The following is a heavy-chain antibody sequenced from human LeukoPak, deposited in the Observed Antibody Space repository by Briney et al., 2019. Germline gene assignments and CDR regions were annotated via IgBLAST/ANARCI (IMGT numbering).Heavy chain of an antibody. CDR2: ISSSSRNI. J-gene: IGHJ4*02. CDR3: ARGGAYSSARGNDY. CDR1: GFTSSSYS. V-gene: IGHV3-21*01. Sequence: GGSLRLSCTPSGFTSSSYSMNWVRQAPGKGREWVSSISSSSRNIYYADSVKGRYTNSRDNTKNSRYMQMNSLRAEDTVVEYCARGGAYSSARGNDYWGQETLVTVSS. D-gene: IGHD6-25*01.